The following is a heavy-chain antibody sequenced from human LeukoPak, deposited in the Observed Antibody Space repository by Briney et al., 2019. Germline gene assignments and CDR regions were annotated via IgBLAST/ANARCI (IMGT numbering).Heavy chain of an antibody. Sequence: HPGGSLRLSCAASGFTFSSHWMTWVRQAPGKGPEWVASINKDGSEQYYVDSVKGRFTISRDNAKNSLSLQVSSLRAEDTAVYYCTRGGATSSWYWFFWGQGTLVTVSS. V-gene: IGHV3-7*01. D-gene: IGHD6-13*01. CDR2: INKDGSEQ. CDR1: GFTFSSHW. CDR3: TRGGATSSWYWFF. J-gene: IGHJ4*02.